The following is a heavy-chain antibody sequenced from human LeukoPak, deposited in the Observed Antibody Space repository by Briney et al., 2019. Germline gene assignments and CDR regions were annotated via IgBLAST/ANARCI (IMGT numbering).Heavy chain of an antibody. CDR3: ARLGSGSASPLFDY. V-gene: IGHV4-34*01. Sequence: SETLSLTCAVYGGSFSGYYWSWIRQPPGNGLEWIGEINHRGSTNYNPSLKSRVTISVDTSKNQFSLKLSSVTAADTAVYYCARLGSGSASPLFDYWGQGTLVTVSS. D-gene: IGHD3-22*01. J-gene: IGHJ4*02. CDR2: INHRGST. CDR1: GGSFSGYY.